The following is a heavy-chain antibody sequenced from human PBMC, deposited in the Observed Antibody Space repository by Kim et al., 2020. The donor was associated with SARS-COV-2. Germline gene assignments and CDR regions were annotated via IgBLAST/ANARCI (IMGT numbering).Heavy chain of an antibody. D-gene: IGHD2-21*01. Sequence: GGSLRLSCAASGFTFSSYAMSWVRQAPGKGLEWVSSISSGGSYTYYADSVKGRFTISRDNAKNSLYLQMNSLRAEDTAVYYCARDLSVVWCHEPMFDS. V-gene: IGHV3-21*04. CDR3: ARDLSVVWCHEPMFDS. CDR1: GFTFSSYA. J-gene: IGHJ5*01. CDR2: ISSGGSYT.